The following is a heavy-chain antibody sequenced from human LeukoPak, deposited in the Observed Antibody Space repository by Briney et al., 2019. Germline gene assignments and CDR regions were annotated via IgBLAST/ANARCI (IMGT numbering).Heavy chain of an antibody. Sequence: GASVKVSCKASGYTFTGYYMHWVRQAPGQGLEWMGWINPNSGGTNYAQKFQGRVTMTRDTSISTAYMELSRLRSDDTAVYYCARDQQRIAAAGLFYYWGQGTLVTVSS. J-gene: IGHJ4*02. D-gene: IGHD6-25*01. CDR1: GYTFTGYY. V-gene: IGHV1-2*02. CDR2: INPNSGGT. CDR3: ARDQQRIAAAGLFYY.